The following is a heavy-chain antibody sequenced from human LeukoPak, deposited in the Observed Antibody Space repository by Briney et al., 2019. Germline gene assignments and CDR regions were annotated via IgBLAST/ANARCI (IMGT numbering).Heavy chain of an antibody. Sequence: GGSLRLSCAASGFTFSSYLMSWVRQAPGKGLEWVAIIKQDGSEKYYVDSVKGRFTISRDNAKNSLYLQMNSLRAEDTAVYYCARESQYCSGGSCYSGAFDIWGQGTMVTVSS. CDR2: IKQDGSEK. CDR3: ARESQYCSGGSCYSGAFDI. CDR1: GFTFSSYL. J-gene: IGHJ3*02. V-gene: IGHV3-7*01. D-gene: IGHD2-15*01.